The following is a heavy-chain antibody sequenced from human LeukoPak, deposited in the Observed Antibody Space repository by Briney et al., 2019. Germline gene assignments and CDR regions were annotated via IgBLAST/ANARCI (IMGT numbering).Heavy chain of an antibody. CDR3: EVVVITRSVWFDP. D-gene: IGHD3-22*01. CDR2: INSDGSST. J-gene: IGHJ5*02. Sequence: PGGSLRLSCEASGFTFSTFAMIWVRQAPGKGLVWVSRINSDGSSTSYADSVKGRFTISRDNAKNTLYLQMNSLRAEDTAVYYCEVVVITRSVWFDPWGQGTLVTVSS. V-gene: IGHV3-74*01. CDR1: GFTFSTFA.